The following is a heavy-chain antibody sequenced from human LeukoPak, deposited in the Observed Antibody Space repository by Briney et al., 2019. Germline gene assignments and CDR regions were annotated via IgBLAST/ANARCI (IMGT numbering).Heavy chain of an antibody. CDR2: IYSGGST. J-gene: IGHJ6*02. D-gene: IGHD4-17*01. V-gene: IGHV3-66*02. CDR3: ARTRGDGVPHYYYYGMDV. CDR1: GFTVSSNY. Sequence: PGGSLRLSCAASGFTVSSNYISWVREAPGKGLEWVSVIYSGGSTYYADSVKGRFAISRDNSKNTLYLKMNSLRAEDTAVYYCARTRGDGVPHYYYYGMDVWGQGPTVTVSS.